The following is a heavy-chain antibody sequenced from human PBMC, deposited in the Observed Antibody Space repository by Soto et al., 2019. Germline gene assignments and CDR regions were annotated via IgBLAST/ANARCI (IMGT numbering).Heavy chain of an antibody. J-gene: IGHJ6*02. Sequence: GGSLRLSCAASGFTFSSYSMNWVRQAPGKGLEWVSYISSSSSTIYYADSVKGRFTISRDNAKNSLYLQMNSLRDEDTAVYYCARDESGYCSGGSCYSYYYYYGMDVWGQGTTLTISS. V-gene: IGHV3-48*02. CDR3: ARDESGYCSGGSCYSYYYYYGMDV. D-gene: IGHD2-15*01. CDR2: ISSSSSTI. CDR1: GFTFSSYS.